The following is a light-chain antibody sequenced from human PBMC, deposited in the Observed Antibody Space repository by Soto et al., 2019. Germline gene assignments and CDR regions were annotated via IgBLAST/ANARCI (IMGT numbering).Light chain of an antibody. CDR2: SVS. CDR3: QQSYSSPWT. CDR1: PNVGAY. V-gene: IGKV1-39*01. J-gene: IGKJ1*01. Sequence: DIQMTQSPSSLSASVGDRITITCRASPNVGAYLNWYQHKPGRAPRFLIYSVSTLQSWVPSRFNGSGSGTDFTLTISSLQPEDFASYYCQQSYSSPWTFGQGTKVDIK.